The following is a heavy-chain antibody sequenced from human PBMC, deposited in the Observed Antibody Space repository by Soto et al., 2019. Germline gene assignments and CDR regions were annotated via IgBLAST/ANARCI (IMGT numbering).Heavy chain of an antibody. V-gene: IGHV4-39*01. CDR1: GGSISSSSYY. Sequence: QLQLQESGPGLVKPSETLSLTCTVSGGSISSSSYYWGWIRQPPGKGLEWIGSIYYSGSTYYNPSLKSRVTISVDTSKNQFSLKLSSVTAADTAVYYCARHALEWLLPYYFDYWGQGTLVTVSS. CDR2: IYYSGST. CDR3: ARHALEWLLPYYFDY. D-gene: IGHD3-3*01. J-gene: IGHJ4*02.